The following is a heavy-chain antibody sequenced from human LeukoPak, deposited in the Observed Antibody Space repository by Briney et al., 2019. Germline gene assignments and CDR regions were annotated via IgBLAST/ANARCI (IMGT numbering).Heavy chain of an antibody. D-gene: IGHD2-15*01. CDR3: AREGRYCSGGSCPDLGAFDI. V-gene: IGHV3-30*04. J-gene: IGHJ3*02. CDR1: GFTFSSYA. CDR2: ISYDGSNK. Sequence: PGGSLRLSCAASGFTFSSYAMHWVRQAPGKGLEWVAVISYDGSNKYYADSVKGRFTISRDNSKNTLYLQMNSLRAEDTAVYYCAREGRYCSGGSCPDLGAFDIWGQGTMVTVSS.